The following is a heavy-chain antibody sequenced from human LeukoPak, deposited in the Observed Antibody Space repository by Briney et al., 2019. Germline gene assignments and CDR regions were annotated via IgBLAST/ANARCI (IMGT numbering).Heavy chain of an antibody. CDR3: ARAGYYFDY. CDR1: GFTFSVYS. CDR2: ISSSTSDI. J-gene: IGHJ4*02. D-gene: IGHD3-10*01. V-gene: IGHV3-21*01. Sequence: GGSLRLSCAASGFTFSVYSMNGVRQAPGKGLEWVSSISSSTSDISYTDSVEGRFTISRENVKNLLYLQMSSLRAQNTAVYYCARAGYYFDYWDQGTLVTVSS.